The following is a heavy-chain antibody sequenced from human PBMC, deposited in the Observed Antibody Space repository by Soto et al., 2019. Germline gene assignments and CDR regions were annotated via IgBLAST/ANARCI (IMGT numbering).Heavy chain of an antibody. V-gene: IGHV4-4*07. CDR3: ARINGGSPDF. J-gene: IGHJ4*02. CDR1: GGSMNAHF. Sequence: SETLSLTCTVSGGSMNAHFWSWIRQSAGKGLNWIGHIHVSGITTYNPSLKSRVTMSLDPPKNQLSLKLTSMTAADTAVYYCARINGGSPDFWGQGTMVTVSS. CDR2: IHVSGIT. D-gene: IGHD2-15*01.